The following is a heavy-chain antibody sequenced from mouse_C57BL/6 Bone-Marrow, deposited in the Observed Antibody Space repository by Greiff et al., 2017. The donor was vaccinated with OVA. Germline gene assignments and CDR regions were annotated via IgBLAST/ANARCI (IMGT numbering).Heavy chain of an antibody. V-gene: IGHV14-4*01. CDR1: GFNIKDDY. Sequence: VQLQQSGAELVRPGASVKLSCTASGFNIKDDYMHWVKQRPEQGLEWIGWIDPENGDTVYASKFQGKATITADTSSNTAYLQLSSLTSEDTAVYYCTRNWVDYWGQGTTLTVSS. CDR2: IDPENGDT. D-gene: IGHD4-1*01. CDR3: TRNWVDY. J-gene: IGHJ2*01.